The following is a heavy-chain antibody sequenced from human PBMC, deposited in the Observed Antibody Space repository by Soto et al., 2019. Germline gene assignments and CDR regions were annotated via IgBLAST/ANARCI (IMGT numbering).Heavy chain of an antibody. CDR2: MNPNSGNT. CDR3: AREQVGWFDP. D-gene: IGHD6-6*01. J-gene: IGHJ5*02. CDR1: GYTFTSYD. V-gene: IGHV1-8*01. Sequence: QVQLVQSGAEVKKPGASVKVSCKDSGYTFTSYDINWVRQATVQGLEWLGWMNPNSGNTGYEQKLPGRVTMTRNTYISTAYRELSSPISEDTAVYYGAREQVGWFDPWGQGTRVTIPS.